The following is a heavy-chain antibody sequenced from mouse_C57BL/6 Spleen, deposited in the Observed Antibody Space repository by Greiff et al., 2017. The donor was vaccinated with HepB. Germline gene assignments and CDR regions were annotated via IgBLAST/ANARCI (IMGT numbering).Heavy chain of an antibody. V-gene: IGHV14-4*01. CDR1: GFNIKDDY. D-gene: IGHD2-3*01. CDR3: TAYDDDFDY. CDR2: IDPENGDT. Sequence: VQLQQSGAELVRPGASVKLSCTASGFNIKDDYMHWVKQRPEQGLEWIGWIDPENGDTEYASKFQGKATITADTSSNTAYLQLSSLTSEDTAVYYCTAYDDDFDYWGQGTTLTVSS. J-gene: IGHJ2*01.